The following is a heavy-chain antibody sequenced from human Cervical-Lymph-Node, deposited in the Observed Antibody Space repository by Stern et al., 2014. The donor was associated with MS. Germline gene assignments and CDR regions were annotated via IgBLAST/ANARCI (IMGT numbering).Heavy chain of an antibody. Sequence: QVQLVESGAEVKKPGASVKVSCKASGYTFTTYFIHWVRQAPGQGLEWMGIVNARGGSTFYAQNFPGRLTMTTDTSPSTVYLEMSSLRSDDTAVYYCARDAAEYSGYTNYYFCYGMDVWGQGTTVIVSS. V-gene: IGHV1-46*01. CDR2: VNARGGST. J-gene: IGHJ6*02. D-gene: IGHD5-12*01. CDR1: GYTFTTYF. CDR3: ARDAAEYSGYTNYYFCYGMDV.